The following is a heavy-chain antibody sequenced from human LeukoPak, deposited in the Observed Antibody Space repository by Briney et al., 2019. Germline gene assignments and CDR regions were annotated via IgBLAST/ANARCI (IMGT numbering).Heavy chain of an antibody. CDR2: IYYSGST. J-gene: IGHJ4*02. V-gene: IGHV4-39*01. D-gene: IGHD5-18*01. CDR1: GGSISSSSYY. Sequence: SETLSLTCTVSGGSISSSSYYWGWIRQPPGKGLEWIRSIYYSGSTYYNPSLKSRVTISVDTSKNQFSLKLSSVTAADTAVYYCARTEVWIQLWEYWGQGALVTVSS. CDR3: ARTEVWIQLWEY.